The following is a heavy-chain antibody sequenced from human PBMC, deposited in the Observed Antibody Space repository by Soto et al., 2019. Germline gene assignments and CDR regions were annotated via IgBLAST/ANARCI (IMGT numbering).Heavy chain of an antibody. V-gene: IGHV1-2*02. CDR2: INPNSGGT. CDR1: GYTFTGYY. CDR3: AISSSRTPRHGDY. D-gene: IGHD6-6*01. Sequence: ASVKVACKASGYTFTGYYMHWVRQAPGQGLEWMGWINPNSGGTNYAQKFQGRVTMTRDTSISTAYMELSRLRSDDTAVYYCAISSSRTPRHGDYWCQGTPVTVSS. J-gene: IGHJ4*02.